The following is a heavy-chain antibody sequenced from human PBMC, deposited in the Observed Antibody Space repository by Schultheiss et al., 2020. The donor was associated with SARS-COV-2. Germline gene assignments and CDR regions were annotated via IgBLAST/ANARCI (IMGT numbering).Heavy chain of an antibody. D-gene: IGHD2-2*01. CDR2: INHSGST. J-gene: IGHJ6*03. CDR3: ARDVCSSTSCYGGFPNYYYMDV. CDR1: GGSFSGYY. V-gene: IGHV4-34*01. Sequence: SQTLSLTCAVYGGSFSGYYWSWIRQPPGKGLEWIGEINHSGSTNYNPSLKRRVTVSVDTSKNQFSLKLSSVTAADTAVYYCARDVCSSTSCYGGFPNYYYMDVWGKGTTVTVSS.